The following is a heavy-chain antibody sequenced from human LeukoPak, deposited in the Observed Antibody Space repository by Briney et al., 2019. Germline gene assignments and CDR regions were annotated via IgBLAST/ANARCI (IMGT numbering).Heavy chain of an antibody. CDR2: IYTSGST. Sequence: SETLSLTCTVSGGSISSYYWSWIRQPAGKGLEWIGRIYTSGSTNYNPSLKSRVTMSVDTSKNQFSLKLSSVTAADTAVYYCARAVVPAAIGPLSWFDPWGQGTLVTVSS. D-gene: IGHD2-2*02. CDR1: GGSISSYY. CDR3: ARAVVPAAIGPLSWFDP. J-gene: IGHJ5*02. V-gene: IGHV4-4*07.